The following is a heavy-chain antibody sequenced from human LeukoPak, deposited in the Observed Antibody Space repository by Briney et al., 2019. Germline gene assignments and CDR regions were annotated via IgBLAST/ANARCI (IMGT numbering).Heavy chain of an antibody. J-gene: IGHJ3*02. CDR1: VGSISSYY. D-gene: IGHD6-19*01. CDR3: AREADSSGWYGDAFDI. CDR2: IYYSGST. V-gene: IGHV4-59*01. Sequence: PSETLSLTCTVSVGSISSYYWSWIRQPPGKGLEWIGYIYYSGSTNYNPSLKSRVTISVDTSKNQFSLKLSSVTAADTAVYYCAREADSSGWYGDAFDIWGQGTMVTVSS.